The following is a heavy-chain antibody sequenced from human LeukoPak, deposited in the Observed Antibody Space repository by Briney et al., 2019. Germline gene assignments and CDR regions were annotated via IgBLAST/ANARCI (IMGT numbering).Heavy chain of an antibody. Sequence: SVKVSCKASGGTFSTYAISWVRQAPGQGLEWMGGIIPIFGTSNYAQKFQGRVTITADESTSTAYMELSSLRSEDTAVYYCARSSQLLRTTVTTSLVYWGQGTLVTVSS. CDR3: ARSSQLLRTTVTTSLVY. V-gene: IGHV1-69*13. D-gene: IGHD4-17*01. CDR1: GGTFSTYA. CDR2: IIPIFGTS. J-gene: IGHJ4*02.